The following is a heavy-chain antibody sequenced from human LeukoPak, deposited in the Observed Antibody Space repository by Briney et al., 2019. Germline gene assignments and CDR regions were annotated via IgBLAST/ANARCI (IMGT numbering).Heavy chain of an antibody. J-gene: IGHJ5*02. D-gene: IGHD3-3*01. CDR3: ARGSPYYDFWSGYQNWFXP. V-gene: IGHV4-59*01. CDR2: IYYSGST. CDR1: GGSISSYY. Sequence: PSETLSLTCTVSGGSISSYYWSWIRQPPGKGLEWIGYIYYSGSTNYNPSLKSRVTISVDTSKNQFSLKLSSVTAADTAVYYCARGSPYYDFWSGYQNWFXPWGQGTLVTVSS.